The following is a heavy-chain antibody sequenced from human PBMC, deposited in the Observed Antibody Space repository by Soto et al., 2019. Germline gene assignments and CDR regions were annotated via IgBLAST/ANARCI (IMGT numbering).Heavy chain of an antibody. CDR1: GGSISSSNW. D-gene: IGHD2-8*01. J-gene: IGHJ6*02. Sequence: PSETLSLTCAVSGGSISSSNWWSWVRQPPGKGLEGIGEIYHSGSTNYHPSLKSRVTISVDKSKNQFSLKLSYVTAADTAVYYCARARGGYCTNGVCRNDYYYGMDVWGQGTTVTVSS. V-gene: IGHV4-4*02. CDR3: ARARGGYCTNGVCRNDYYYGMDV. CDR2: IYHSGST.